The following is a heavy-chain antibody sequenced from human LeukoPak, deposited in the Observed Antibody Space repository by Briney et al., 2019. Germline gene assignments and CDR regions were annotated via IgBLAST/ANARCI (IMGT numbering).Heavy chain of an antibody. J-gene: IGHJ4*02. CDR2: IYYSGST. V-gene: IGHV4-59*01. CDR3: ARVGKWGMIVDY. Sequence: SETLSLTCTVSGGSISSYYWSWIRQPPGKGLEWIGYIYYSGSTNYNPSFKSRVTISVDTSKNQFSLKLSSVTAADTAVYYCARVGKWGMIVDYWGQGTLVTVSS. CDR1: GGSISSYY. D-gene: IGHD3-22*01.